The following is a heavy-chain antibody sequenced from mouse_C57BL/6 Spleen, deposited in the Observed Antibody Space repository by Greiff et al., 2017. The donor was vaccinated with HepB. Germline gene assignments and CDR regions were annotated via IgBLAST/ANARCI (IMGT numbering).Heavy chain of an antibody. V-gene: IGHV1-69*01. CDR1: GYTFTSYW. CDR3: ARSAFTVVATNDY. Sequence: QVQLKQPGAELVMPGASVKLSCKASGYTFTSYWMHWVKQRPGQGLEWIGEIDPSDSYTNYNQKFKGKSTLTVDKSSSTAYMQLSSLTSEDSAVYYCARSAFTVVATNDYWGQGTTLTVSS. J-gene: IGHJ2*01. CDR2: IDPSDSYT. D-gene: IGHD1-1*01.